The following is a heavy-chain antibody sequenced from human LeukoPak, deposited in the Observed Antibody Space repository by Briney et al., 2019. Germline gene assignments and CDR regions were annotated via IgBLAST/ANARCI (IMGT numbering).Heavy chain of an antibody. CDR2: INHSGST. J-gene: IGHJ5*02. Sequence: SETLSLTCAVYGGSFTDYYWNWVRQSPGKGLEWIGEINHSGSTNYNPSLKSRVTISVDTSKNQFSLKLSSVTAADTAVYYCASAVAANHWFGPWGQGTLVTVSS. V-gene: IGHV4-34*01. CDR3: ASAVAANHWFGP. CDR1: GGSFTDYY. D-gene: IGHD2-15*01.